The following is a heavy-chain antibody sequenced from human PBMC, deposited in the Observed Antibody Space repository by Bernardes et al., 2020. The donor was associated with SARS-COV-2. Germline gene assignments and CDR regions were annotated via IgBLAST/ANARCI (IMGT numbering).Heavy chain of an antibody. CDR1: GFSFSSYS. V-gene: IGHV3-21*06. Sequence: GGSLRLSCAASGFSFSSYSMTWVRQAPGRGLEWVASVSSSGDTAYVYYGDSVKGRFTISRDNAENSLFLEMNSLTVEDTAVYYCARVGLYYFDHWGQGTLVTVSS. J-gene: IGHJ4*02. CDR3: ARVGLYYFDH. CDR2: VSSSGDTAYV. D-gene: IGHD1-26*01.